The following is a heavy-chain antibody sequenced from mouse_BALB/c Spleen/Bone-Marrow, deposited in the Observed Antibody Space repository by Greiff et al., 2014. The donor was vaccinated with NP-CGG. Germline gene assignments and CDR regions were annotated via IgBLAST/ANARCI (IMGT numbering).Heavy chain of an antibody. D-gene: IGHD1-2*01. V-gene: IGHV4-1*02. J-gene: IGHJ3*01. CDR3: ARLHYYGYEAY. CDR1: GFDFSTYW. Sequence: EVQLQQSGGGLVQPGGSLKLSCAASGFDFSTYWMSWVRRAPGKGLEWIGEINPDSSTINYTPSLKDKFIISRDNAKNTLYLQMSKVRSEDTALYYCARLHYYGYEAYWGQGTLVTVSA. CDR2: INPDSSTI.